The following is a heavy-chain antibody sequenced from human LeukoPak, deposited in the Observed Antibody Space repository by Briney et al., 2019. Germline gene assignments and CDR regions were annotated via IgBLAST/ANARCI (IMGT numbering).Heavy chain of an antibody. CDR3: AKDSYGRRYCSGGSCRVGYFDY. J-gene: IGHJ4*02. CDR1: GFTFSSYW. D-gene: IGHD2-15*01. Sequence: GGSLRLSCAASGFTFSSYWMGWVRQAPGKGLEWVANIKQDGSEKYYVDSVKGRFTISRDNAKNSLYLQMNSLRAEDTAVYYCAKDSYGRRYCSGGSCRVGYFDYWGQGTLVTVSS. V-gene: IGHV3-7*01. CDR2: IKQDGSEK.